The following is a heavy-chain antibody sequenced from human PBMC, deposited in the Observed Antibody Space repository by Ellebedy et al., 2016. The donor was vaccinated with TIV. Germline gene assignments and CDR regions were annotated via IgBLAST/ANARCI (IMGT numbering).Heavy chain of an antibody. CDR1: GGSIRNYY. J-gene: IGHJ4*02. CDR3: AALESADSDY. CDR2: MYYSGSS. Sequence: MPSETLSLTCTVSGGSIRNYYCTWIRQPPGKGLEWIGHMYYSGSSNYNPSLKSRVTMPIDTSKNQFSLKMSSVTAADTAVYYCAALESADSDYWGPGTLVTVSS. V-gene: IGHV4-59*01. D-gene: IGHD2-2*01.